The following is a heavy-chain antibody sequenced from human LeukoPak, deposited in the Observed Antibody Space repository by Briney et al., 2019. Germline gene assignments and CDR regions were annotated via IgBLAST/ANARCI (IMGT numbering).Heavy chain of an antibody. CDR3: ARGNRPYGEHEAFDI. V-gene: IGHV4-34*01. Sequence: SETLSLTCAVYDESFRGYYCSWIRQPPRKGLEWIGEIDHSGSTNYNPSLQSRVTISVDTSKNQFSLKVSSVSAADTAVYYCARGNRPYGEHEAFDIWGHGTTVTVPP. D-gene: IGHD3-10*01. CDR2: IDHSGST. CDR1: DESFRGYY. J-gene: IGHJ3*02.